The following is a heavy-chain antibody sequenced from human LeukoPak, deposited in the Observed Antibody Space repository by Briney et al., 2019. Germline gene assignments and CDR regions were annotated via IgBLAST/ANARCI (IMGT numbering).Heavy chain of an antibody. J-gene: IGHJ3*02. CDR2: INHRGST. CDR3: ARNRISEVKYCSNTSCYAGGAFDI. CDR1: GGYFSGYY. V-gene: IGHV4-34*01. Sequence: SETLSLTCAVCGGYFSGYYWMWIRHPPGKGLEGIGEINHRGSTNYHPPLKCRVPISVDTSKNQICLNLSSVTAADTAVYYCARNRISEVKYCSNTSCYAGGAFDIWGQGTMVSVSS. D-gene: IGHD2-2*01.